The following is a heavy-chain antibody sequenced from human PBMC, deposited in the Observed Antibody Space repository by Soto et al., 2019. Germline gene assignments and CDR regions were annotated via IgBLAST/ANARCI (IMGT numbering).Heavy chain of an antibody. CDR2: ISYDGSNK. CDR3: AKDPLRITIFGVVSH. Sequence: QVQLLESGGGVVQPGRSLRLSCAASGCTFSSYGMHWVRQAPGKGLESVAVISYDGSNKYYADSVKGRFTISRDNSKNTLYLQMNSLRAEDTAVYYCAKDPLRITIFGVVSHWGQGTLVTVSS. V-gene: IGHV3-30*18. D-gene: IGHD3-3*01. CDR1: GCTFSSYG. J-gene: IGHJ4*02.